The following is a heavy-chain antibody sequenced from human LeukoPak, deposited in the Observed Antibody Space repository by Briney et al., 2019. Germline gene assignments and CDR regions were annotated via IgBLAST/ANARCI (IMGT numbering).Heavy chain of an antibody. CDR1: GGSISSSNW. CDR3: ARAAAGLVSDAFDI. D-gene: IGHD6-13*01. Sequence: SETLSLTCAVSGGSISSSNWWSWVRQPPGKGLEWIGEIYHSGSTNYNPSLKSRVTISVDKSKNQFSLKLSSVTAADTAVYYCARAAAGLVSDAFDIWGQGTMVTVSS. V-gene: IGHV4-4*02. CDR2: IYHSGST. J-gene: IGHJ3*02.